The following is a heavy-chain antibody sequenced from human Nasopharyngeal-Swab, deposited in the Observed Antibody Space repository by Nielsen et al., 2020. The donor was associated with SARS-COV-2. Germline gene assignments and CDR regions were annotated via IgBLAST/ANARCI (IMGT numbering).Heavy chain of an antibody. CDR1: GFTFSSYE. CDR2: ISRSGSTI. J-gene: IGHJ5*02. CDR3: ARASRGWS. V-gene: IGHV3-48*03. Sequence: GESLKISCAASGFTFSSYEMNWVRQAPGKGLEWVSYISRSGSTIYYADSVKGRFTISRDDAKNSLFLQMNSLRVEDAAVYYCARASRGWSWGQGTLVTVSS. D-gene: IGHD6-19*01.